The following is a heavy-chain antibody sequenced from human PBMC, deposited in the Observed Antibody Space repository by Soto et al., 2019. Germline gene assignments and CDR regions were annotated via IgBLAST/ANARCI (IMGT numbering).Heavy chain of an antibody. CDR1: GGSFSTYA. J-gene: IGHJ6*02. CDR2: IIPIFPNP. CDR3: ARDKDRVEIGGNYYYSTDV. D-gene: IGHD1-26*01. V-gene: IGHV1-69*15. Sequence: QVHLVQSGDEVKKPGSSVKVSCRVPGGSFSTYAINWVRXXXXXXXELMGTIIPIFPNPRYAQKFQARLTITADESTTTAYMELSNLRSEDTAVYYCARDKDRVEIGGNYYYSTDVWGQGTTVTVSS.